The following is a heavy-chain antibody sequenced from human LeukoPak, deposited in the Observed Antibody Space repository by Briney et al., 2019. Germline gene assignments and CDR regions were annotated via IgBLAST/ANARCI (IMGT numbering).Heavy chain of an antibody. CDR1: GGSISSSSYS. V-gene: IGHV4-39*07. J-gene: IGHJ4*02. CDR2: MYYSGST. Sequence: SETLSLTCTVSGGSISSSSYSWGWLRQPPGRGLEWLGSMYYSGSTYYNPSLKSRVTISVDTSKKQFSLKLSSVTAADTAVYYCARGHLYGDYYFDYWGQGTLVTVSS. D-gene: IGHD4-17*01. CDR3: ARGHLYGDYYFDY.